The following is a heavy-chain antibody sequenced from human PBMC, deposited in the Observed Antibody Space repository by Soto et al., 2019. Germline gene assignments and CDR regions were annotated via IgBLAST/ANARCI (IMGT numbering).Heavy chain of an antibody. D-gene: IGHD6-19*01. V-gene: IGHV3-53*01. J-gene: IGHJ4*02. Sequence: PGGSLRLSCAASGFTVSSNYMSWVRQAPGKGLEWVSVINGSGGITYYAASVKGRFTIGRDNSKNTLYLQMNSLRAEDTAVYFCARDPIAVAGPAPYYFDYWGQGTLVTVSS. CDR1: GFTVSSNY. CDR2: INGSGGIT. CDR3: ARDPIAVAGPAPYYFDY.